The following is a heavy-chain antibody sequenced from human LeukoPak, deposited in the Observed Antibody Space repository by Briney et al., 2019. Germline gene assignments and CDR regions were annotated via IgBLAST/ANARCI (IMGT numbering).Heavy chain of an antibody. CDR2: IRYDGSNK. J-gene: IGHJ4*02. CDR1: GFTFSSYG. D-gene: IGHD2-21*01. V-gene: IGHV3-30*02. Sequence: PGGSLRLSCAASGFTFSSYGMHWVRQAPGKGLDWVTFIRYDGSNKYYADSVKGRFTISRDNSKNTLYLQMHSLRAEDTAVYYCAKDSDWSCDYWGQGTLVTVSS. CDR3: AKDSDWSCDY.